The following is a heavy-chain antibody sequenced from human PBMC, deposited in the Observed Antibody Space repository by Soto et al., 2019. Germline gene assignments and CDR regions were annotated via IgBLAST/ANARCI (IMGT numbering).Heavy chain of an antibody. CDR3: ARSGYSGYDSPDAFDI. CDR1: GYTFTSYY. D-gene: IGHD5-12*01. Sequence: ASVKVSCKASGYTFTSYYMHWVRQAPGQGLEWVGIINPSGGSTSYAQKFQGRVTMTRDTSTSTVYMELSSLRSEDTAVYYCARSGYSGYDSPDAFDIWGQGTMVTVSS. V-gene: IGHV1-46*03. J-gene: IGHJ3*02. CDR2: INPSGGST.